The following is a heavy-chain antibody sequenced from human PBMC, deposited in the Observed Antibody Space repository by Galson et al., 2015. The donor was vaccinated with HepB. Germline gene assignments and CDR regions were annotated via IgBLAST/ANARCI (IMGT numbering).Heavy chain of an antibody. CDR1: GILSTDW. D-gene: IGHD1-26*01. Sequence: SLRLSCAASGILSTDWMHWVRQAPGKGLVWVSRINTDGSNTAYADSVKGRFTISRDTAKNMLYLQMISLRAEDTAVYYCARGVVGVTAIDYWGQGTLVTVSS. J-gene: IGHJ4*02. V-gene: IGHV3-74*01. CDR2: INTDGSNT. CDR3: ARGVVGVTAIDY.